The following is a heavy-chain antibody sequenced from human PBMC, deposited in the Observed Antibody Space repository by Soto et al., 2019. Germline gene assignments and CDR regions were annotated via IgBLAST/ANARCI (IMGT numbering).Heavy chain of an antibody. CDR1: GGSISSSSYY. D-gene: IGHD6-19*01. CDR3: ARVGDSSGWYWAKTFVDY. V-gene: IGHV4-61*05. CDR2: IYYSGST. J-gene: IGHJ4*02. Sequence: PSETLSLTCTVSGGSISSSSYYWGWIRQPPGKGLEWIGYIYYSGSTNYNPSLKSRVTISVDTSKNQFSLKLSSVTAADTAVYYCARVGDSSGWYWAKTFVDYWGQGTLVTVSS.